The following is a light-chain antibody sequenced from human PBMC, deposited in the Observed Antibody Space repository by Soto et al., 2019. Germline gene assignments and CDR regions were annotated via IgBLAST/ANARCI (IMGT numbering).Light chain of an antibody. CDR1: SNDVGGYNF. CDR3: SSYAGSYTLV. V-gene: IGLV2-11*01. Sequence: QSALTQPRSVSGSPGQSVTISCTGTSNDVGGYNFVSWYQQHPGKVPKLFIYDISRRPSGVPARFSGSKSGNTASLTISGLLADDEADYYCSSYAGSYTLVFGGGTKLTVL. CDR2: DIS. J-gene: IGLJ2*01.